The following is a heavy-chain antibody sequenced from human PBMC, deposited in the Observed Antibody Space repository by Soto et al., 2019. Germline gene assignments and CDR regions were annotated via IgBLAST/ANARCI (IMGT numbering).Heavy chain of an antibody. CDR2: IYYSGST. Sequence: QVQLQESGPGLVKPSETLSLTCTVSGGSVSSGSYYWSWIRQPPGKGLEWIGYIYYSGSTNYNPSLKSRVTISVDTSKNQFSLKLSSVTAADTAVYYCASGIAVAATPPGDWGQGTLVTVSS. V-gene: IGHV4-61*01. CDR3: ASGIAVAATPPGD. CDR1: GGSVSSGSYY. D-gene: IGHD6-19*01. J-gene: IGHJ4*02.